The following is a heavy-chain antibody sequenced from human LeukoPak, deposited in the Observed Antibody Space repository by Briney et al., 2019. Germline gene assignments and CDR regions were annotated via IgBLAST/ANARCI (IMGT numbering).Heavy chain of an antibody. Sequence: PSQTLSLTCAVSGGSISSGDYSWSWIRQPPGKGLEWIGYIYYSGSTHYNPSLKSRVTMSVDASKNHLSLKLSSVTAADTAVYYCAGLGVRGVIRWGQGTLVTVSS. CDR2: IYYSGST. CDR1: GGSISSGDYS. J-gene: IGHJ4*02. CDR3: AGLGVRGVIR. V-gene: IGHV4-30-4*07. D-gene: IGHD3-10*01.